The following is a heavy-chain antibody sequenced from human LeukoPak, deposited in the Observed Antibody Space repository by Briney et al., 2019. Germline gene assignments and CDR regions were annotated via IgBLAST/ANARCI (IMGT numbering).Heavy chain of an antibody. CDR3: AKDLNYYASGNLFDY. J-gene: IGHJ4*02. V-gene: IGHV4-61*02. D-gene: IGHD3-10*01. Sequence: SQTLSLTCTVSGGSISSGSYYWSWIRQPAGKGLEWIGRIYTSGSTNYNPSLKSRVTISVDTSKNQFSLKLSSVTAADTAVYYCAKDLNYYASGNLFDYWGQGTLVTVSS. CDR1: GGSISSGSYY. CDR2: IYTSGST.